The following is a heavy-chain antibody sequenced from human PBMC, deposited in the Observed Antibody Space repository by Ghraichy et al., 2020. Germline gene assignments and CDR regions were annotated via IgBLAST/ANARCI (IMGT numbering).Heavy chain of an antibody. CDR1: GGSISSYY. CDR2: IYYSGST. V-gene: IGHV4-59*01. Sequence: SQTLSLTCTVSGGSISSYYWSWIRQPPGKGLEWIGYIYYSGSTNYNPSLKSRVTISVDTSKNQFSLKLSSVTAADTAVYYCARDLGYCSGGSCYSAYYGMDVWGQGTTVTVSS. J-gene: IGHJ6*02. D-gene: IGHD2-15*01. CDR3: ARDLGYCSGGSCYSAYYGMDV.